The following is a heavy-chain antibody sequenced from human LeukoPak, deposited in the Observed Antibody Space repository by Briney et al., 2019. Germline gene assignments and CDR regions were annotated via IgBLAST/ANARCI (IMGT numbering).Heavy chain of an antibody. J-gene: IGHJ4*02. V-gene: IGHV3-21*01. CDR3: GRQGLQFFDWLPIMGIDN. D-gene: IGHD3/OR15-3a*01. CDR1: GFTFSSYS. Sequence: PGGSLRLSCAASGFTFSSYSMNWVRQAPGKGLEWVSSISSSSSYIYYADSVKGRFTISRDNAKNSLYLQMNSLRAEDTAVYYWGRQGLQFFDWLPIMGIDNGGQGTLVTAPS. CDR2: ISSSSSYI.